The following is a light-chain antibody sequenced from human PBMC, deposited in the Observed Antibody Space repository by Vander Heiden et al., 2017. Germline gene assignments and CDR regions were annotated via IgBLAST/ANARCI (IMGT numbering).Light chain of an antibody. V-gene: IGLV3-25*03. J-gene: IGLJ2*01. Sequence: SYELTQPPSVSVSPGQTARITCSGDALPKQHAYWYQQKPGQAPVLVIYGDTERPSGLDSVRPSGIPERFSGSSSGTTVTLTISGVQAEDEADYYCQSADSSNTYVVFGGGTKLTVL. CDR3: QSADSSNTYVV. CDR1: ALPKQH. CDR2: GDTERPSGLDS.